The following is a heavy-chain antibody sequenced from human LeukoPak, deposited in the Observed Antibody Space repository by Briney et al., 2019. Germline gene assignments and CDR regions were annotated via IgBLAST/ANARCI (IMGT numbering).Heavy chain of an antibody. CDR3: AIWTSGNY. Sequence: GGSLTLSCPASGFTLNRSWMNWVRQAPGKGLEWVANMDPSGSQKRYMDSVKGRFTISKDSPGTSFYLEMYSLRADDTGIYYCAIWTSGNYWGQGSLVTVSS. J-gene: IGHJ4*02. V-gene: IGHV3-7*03. CDR2: MDPSGSQK. D-gene: IGHD1-1*01. CDR1: GFTLNRSW.